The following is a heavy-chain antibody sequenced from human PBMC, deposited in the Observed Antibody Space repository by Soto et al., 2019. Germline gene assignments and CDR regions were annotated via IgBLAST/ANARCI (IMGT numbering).Heavy chain of an antibody. CDR1: GFTFSSYA. CDR3: AKDLLFRGVMPQNFYD. CDR2: ISGSGGST. V-gene: IGHV3-23*01. Sequence: GGSLRLSCAASGFTFSSYAMSWVRQAPGKGLEWVSAISGSGGSTYYADSVKGRFTISRDNSKNTLYLQMNSLRAEDTAVYYCAKDLLFRGVMPQNFYDWGQGTLVPVSS. J-gene: IGHJ4*02. D-gene: IGHD3-16*01.